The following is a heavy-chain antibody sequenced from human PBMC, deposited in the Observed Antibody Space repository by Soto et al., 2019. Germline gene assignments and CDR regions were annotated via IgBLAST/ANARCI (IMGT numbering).Heavy chain of an antibody. D-gene: IGHD2-8*01. V-gene: IGHV1-8*01. CDR3: AASRYCTNGVCPFDY. CDR2: MNSNNGNP. CDR1: GYTFTSYD. J-gene: IGHJ4*02. Sequence: QVQLVQSGAAVKKPGASVKVSCKTSGYTFTSYDINWVRQATGQGLEGMGWMNSNNGNPGYAQKFQARVTVTRDTSIRTVYLELSSLRSDDTAVYYCAASRYCTNGVCPFDYWGQGTPVTVSS.